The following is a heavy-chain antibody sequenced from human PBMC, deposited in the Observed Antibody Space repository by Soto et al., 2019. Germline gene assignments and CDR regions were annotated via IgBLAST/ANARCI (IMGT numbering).Heavy chain of an antibody. CDR1: GYTFTSYG. V-gene: IGHV1-18*01. Sequence: ASVKVSCKASGYTFTSYGISWVRQAPGQGLEWMGWISAYNGNTNYAQKLQGRVTMTTDTSTSTAYMELRSLRSDDTAVYYCARKLDRDHWLDPWGQGPLVTVSS. D-gene: IGHD1-1*01. J-gene: IGHJ5*02. CDR2: ISAYNGNT. CDR3: ARKLDRDHWLDP.